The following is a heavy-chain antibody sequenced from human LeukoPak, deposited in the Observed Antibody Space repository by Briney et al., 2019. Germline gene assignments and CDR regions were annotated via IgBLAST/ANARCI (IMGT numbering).Heavy chain of an antibody. Sequence: ASVKVSCKASGGTFSSYAISWVRQAPGQRLEWMGGIIPIFGTANYAQKFQGRVTITADKSTSTAYMELSSPRSEDTAVYYCARGRRYSSRPDAFDIWGQGTMVTVSS. CDR3: ARGRRYSSRPDAFDI. J-gene: IGHJ3*02. CDR1: GGTFSSYA. V-gene: IGHV1-69*06. D-gene: IGHD6-13*01. CDR2: IIPIFGTA.